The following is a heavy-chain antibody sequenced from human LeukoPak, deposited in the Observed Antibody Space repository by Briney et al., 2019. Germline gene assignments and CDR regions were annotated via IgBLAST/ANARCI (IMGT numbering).Heavy chain of an antibody. CDR2: ISSSASTI. V-gene: IGHV3-11*01. D-gene: IGHD1-20*01. Sequence: GGSLRLSCAASGLIFSDYYMSWIRQAPGKGLEWVSYISSSASTIYYADSVKGRFTISRDNAKNSLYLQMNSLRAEDTAVYYCARVTNWNDLDVWGQGTTVTVSS. CDR3: ARVTNWNDLDV. CDR1: GLIFSDYY. J-gene: IGHJ6*02.